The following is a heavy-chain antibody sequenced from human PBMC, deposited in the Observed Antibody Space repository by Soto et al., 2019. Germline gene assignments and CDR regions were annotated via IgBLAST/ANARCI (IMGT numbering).Heavy chain of an antibody. D-gene: IGHD4-17*01. CDR2: IWYDGSNK. CDR3: ASLYGDHDSYGMEV. J-gene: IGHJ6*02. Sequence: HPGGSLRLSCAASGFTFSSYGMHWVRQAPGKGLEWVAVIWYDGSNKYYADSVKGRFTISRDNSKNTLYLQMNSLRAEDTAVYYCASLYGDHDSYGMEVWGQGTTVTVSS. V-gene: IGHV3-33*01. CDR1: GFTFSSYG.